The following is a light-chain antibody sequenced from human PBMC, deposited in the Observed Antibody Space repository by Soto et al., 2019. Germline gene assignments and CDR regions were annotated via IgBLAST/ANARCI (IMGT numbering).Light chain of an antibody. V-gene: IGKV3-20*01. J-gene: IGKJ1*01. CDR3: QQYGSSPT. CDR2: GAS. Sequence: EIVLTQSPGTLSLSLGERATLSCRASQSVTSSYLAWYQQKPGQAPRLLIYGASSRATGIPDRFSGSGSGTDFTLTISRLEPEDFVVYYCQQYGSSPTFGQGTKV. CDR1: QSVTSSY.